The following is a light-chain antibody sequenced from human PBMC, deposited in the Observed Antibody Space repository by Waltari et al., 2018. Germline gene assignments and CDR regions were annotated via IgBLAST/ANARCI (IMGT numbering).Light chain of an antibody. CDR1: NIGSKR. J-gene: IGLJ2*01. Sequence: SYVLTHPPSVSVAPGKTARITRGGNNIGSKRVHWYQQKPGQAPVLVVYDDSDRPSGIPERFSGSNSGNTATLTISRVEAGDEADYYCQVWDSSSDHVVFGGGTKLTVL. CDR2: DDS. CDR3: QVWDSSSDHVV. V-gene: IGLV3-21*03.